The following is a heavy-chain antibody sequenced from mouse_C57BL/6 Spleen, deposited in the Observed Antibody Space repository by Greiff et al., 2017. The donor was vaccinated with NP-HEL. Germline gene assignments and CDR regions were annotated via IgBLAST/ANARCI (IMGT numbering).Heavy chain of an antibody. Sequence: EVQLQQSGPGMVKPSQSLSLTCTVTGYSITSGYDWHWIRHFPGNKLEWMGYISYSGSTNYNPSLKSRISITHDTSKNHFFLKLNSVTTEDTATYHCARDRGNYFDYWGQGTTLTVSS. V-gene: IGHV3-1*01. CDR2: ISYSGST. D-gene: IGHD3-3*01. CDR3: ARDRGNYFDY. J-gene: IGHJ2*01. CDR1: GYSITSGYD.